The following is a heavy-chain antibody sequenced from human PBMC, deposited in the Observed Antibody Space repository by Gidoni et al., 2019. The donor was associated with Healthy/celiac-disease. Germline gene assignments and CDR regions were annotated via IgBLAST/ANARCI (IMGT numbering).Heavy chain of an antibody. CDR2: IRYDGSNK. J-gene: IGHJ6*02. V-gene: IGHV3-30*02. Sequence: QVQLVESGGGVVQPGGSLRLSCAASGFTFRSYGLHWVRQAPGKGLEWVAFIRYDGSNKYYADSVKGRFTISRDNSKNTLYLQMNSLRAEDTAVYYCAKVLVARLYYYYYGMDVWGQGTTVTVSS. CDR1: GFTFRSYG. CDR3: AKVLVARLYYYYYGMDV. D-gene: IGHD2-15*01.